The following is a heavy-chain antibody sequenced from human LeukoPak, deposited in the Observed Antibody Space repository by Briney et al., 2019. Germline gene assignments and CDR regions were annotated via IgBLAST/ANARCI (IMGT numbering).Heavy chain of an antibody. CDR3: AELGITMIGGV. J-gene: IGHJ6*04. Sequence: GGSLRLSCAASGFTFSSYAMHWVRQAPGKGLEWVAVISYDGSNKYYADSVKGRFTISRDNAKNSLYLQINSLRAEDTAVYYCAELGITMIGGVWGKGTTVTISS. CDR1: GFTFSSYA. CDR2: ISYDGSNK. V-gene: IGHV3-30*04. D-gene: IGHD3-10*02.